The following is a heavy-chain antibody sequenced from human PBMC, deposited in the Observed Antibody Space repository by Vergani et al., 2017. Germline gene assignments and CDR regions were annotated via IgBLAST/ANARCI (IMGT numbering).Heavy chain of an antibody. CDR1: GFTFDDYA. D-gene: IGHD2-2*03. V-gene: IGHV3-9*01. CDR3: AKDMDVGMVVGPAAMHLNGMDV. J-gene: IGHJ6*02. CDR2: ISWNSGST. Sequence: EVQLVESGGGLVQPGRSLRLSCAASGFTFDDYAMHWVRQAPGKGLEWVSGISWNSGSTGYADSVKGRFTISRDNAKNSLYLQMNSLRAEDTALYYCAKDMDVGMVVGPAAMHLNGMDVWGQGTTVTVSS.